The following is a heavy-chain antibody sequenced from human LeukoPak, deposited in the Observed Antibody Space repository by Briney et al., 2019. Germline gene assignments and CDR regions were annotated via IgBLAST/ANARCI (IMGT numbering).Heavy chain of an antibody. CDR3: ARVEETVGFAFDI. D-gene: IGHD1-26*01. V-gene: IGHV1-2*02. CDR2: MNPNSGDT. Sequence: SVNVSFKSAGYTFSGFYMHWMRQPPAQGLEWMGWMNPNSGDTKYGTKFQGRVTMPGDMSISTAYMDVNRPPSADTAVYYCARVEETVGFAFDIWGEGTIVTVSS. J-gene: IGHJ3*02. CDR1: GYTFSGFY.